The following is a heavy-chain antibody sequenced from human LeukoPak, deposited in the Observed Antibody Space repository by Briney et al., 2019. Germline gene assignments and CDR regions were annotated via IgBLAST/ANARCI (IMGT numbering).Heavy chain of an antibody. CDR1: GFTFSDYY. J-gene: IGHJ5*02. CDR2: ISSSGSTI. D-gene: IGHD6-19*01. V-gene: IGHV3-11*01. Sequence: GGSLRLSCAASGFTFSDYYMSWIRQAPGKGLEWVSYISSSGSTIYYADSVKGRFTISRDNAKNSLYLQMNSLRAEDTAVYYCARSRAVAGTGWLGVNWFDPWGQGTLVTVSS. CDR3: ARSRAVAGTGWLGVNWFDP.